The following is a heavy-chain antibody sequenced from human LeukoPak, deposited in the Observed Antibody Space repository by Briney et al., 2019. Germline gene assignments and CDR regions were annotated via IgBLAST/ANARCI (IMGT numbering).Heavy chain of an antibody. J-gene: IGHJ5*02. CDR2: VYDIGST. Sequence: SETLSLTCTVSGGSIGGHYWTWIRQTPGKGLEWIGYVYDIGSTKYNPPLKSRVTISVDTSKNQFSLRLSSVTAADTAVYYCARERLAMVRGVIPKEAWGWFDPWGQGTLVTVSS. CDR1: GGSIGGHY. CDR3: ARERLAMVRGVIPKEAWGWFDP. V-gene: IGHV4-59*11. D-gene: IGHD3-10*01.